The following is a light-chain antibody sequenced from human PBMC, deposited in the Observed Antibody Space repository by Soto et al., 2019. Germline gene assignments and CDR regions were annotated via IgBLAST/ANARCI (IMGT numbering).Light chain of an antibody. Sequence: DIVWPLVTAHLSLAPGTRPALNSRASQSVSNFLAWYQQKPGQAPRLLIYDASNRATGIPVRFSGSGSGTDFTRTITRLVPEYFGLYFCQQRSDWFTFGQGTRLEIK. V-gene: IGKV3-11*01. CDR2: DAS. CDR1: QSVSNF. J-gene: IGKJ5*01. CDR3: QQRSDWFT.